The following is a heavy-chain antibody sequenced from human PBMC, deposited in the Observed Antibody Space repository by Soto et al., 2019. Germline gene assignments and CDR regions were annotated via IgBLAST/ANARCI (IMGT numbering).Heavy chain of an antibody. J-gene: IGHJ4*02. D-gene: IGHD2-21*02. CDR3: ARFVGTDRFDY. V-gene: IGHV1-8*02. CDR2: VNPSSGKT. CDR1: GYTFTNYD. Sequence: ASVKPFCKASGYTFTNYDINWVRQATGQGLEWIGRVNPSSGKTEYAEKFQGRLTMTRDTSITTAYMDLSSLRSEDTAVYYCARFVGTDRFDYWGPGTLVTVS.